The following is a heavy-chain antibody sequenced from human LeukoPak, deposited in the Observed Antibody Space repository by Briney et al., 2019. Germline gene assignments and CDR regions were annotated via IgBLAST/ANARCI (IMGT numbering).Heavy chain of an antibody. CDR1: GGSISSTYYY. Sequence: SETLSLTCTVSGGSISSTYYYWGWIRQHPGKGLEWIGYIYYSGSAYYNPSLKSRVTISVDTSKNQFSLRLSSVTAADTAVYYCARERLTLRAFDIWGQGTMVTVSS. CDR3: ARERLTLRAFDI. D-gene: IGHD1-1*01. J-gene: IGHJ3*02. CDR2: IYYSGSA. V-gene: IGHV4-31*03.